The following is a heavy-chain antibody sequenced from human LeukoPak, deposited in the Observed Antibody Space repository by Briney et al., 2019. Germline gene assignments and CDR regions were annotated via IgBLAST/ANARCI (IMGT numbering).Heavy chain of an antibody. D-gene: IGHD5-12*01. Sequence: GGSLRLSCAASGFTFSSYAMHWVRQAPGKGLEWVAVISYDGSNKYYADSVKGRFTISRDNSKNTLYLQMNGLRAEDTAVYYCARVWSDGYNSPFDYWGQGTLVTVSS. CDR1: GFTFSSYA. CDR3: ARVWSDGYNSPFDY. V-gene: IGHV3-30-3*01. J-gene: IGHJ4*02. CDR2: ISYDGSNK.